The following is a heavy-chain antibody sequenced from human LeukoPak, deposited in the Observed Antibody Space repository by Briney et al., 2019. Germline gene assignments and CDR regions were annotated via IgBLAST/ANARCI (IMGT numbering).Heavy chain of an antibody. Sequence: PGGSLRLSCAASGLTFSSYAMSWVRQAPGKGLEWVSAISGSDGSTYYADSVKGRFTISRDNSKSTLFLQVNSLRAEDTALYYCAKFRGLTFDNAFDISGQGTMVTVSS. D-gene: IGHD3-10*01. CDR2: ISGSDGST. V-gene: IGHV3-23*01. CDR3: AKFRGLTFDNAFDI. J-gene: IGHJ3*02. CDR1: GLTFSSYA.